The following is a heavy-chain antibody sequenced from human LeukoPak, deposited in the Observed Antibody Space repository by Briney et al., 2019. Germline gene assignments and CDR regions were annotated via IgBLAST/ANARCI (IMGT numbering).Heavy chain of an antibody. D-gene: IGHD2-15*01. CDR2: ISTYNGNT. J-gene: IGHJ4*02. CDR3: ARVGADCSDGNCY. V-gene: IGHV1-18*01. Sequence: ASVKVSCKASGYTFTTFGITWVRQAPGQGLEWMGWISTYNGNTNYAQNLQGRVTMTTDTSTSTAYMELRSLTSDDTAVYYCARVGADCSDGNCYWGQGTLVTVSS. CDR1: GYTFTTFG.